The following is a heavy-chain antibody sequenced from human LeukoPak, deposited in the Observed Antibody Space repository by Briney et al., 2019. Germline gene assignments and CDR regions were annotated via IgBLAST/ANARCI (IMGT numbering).Heavy chain of an antibody. CDR2: ISSSSSYI. CDR3: AKGNGGYYYDSTGYRDGYFDY. J-gene: IGHJ4*02. CDR1: GFTFSSYS. Sequence: GGSLRLSCAASGFTFSSYSMNWVRQAPGKGLEWVSSISSSSSYIYYADSVKGRFTISRDNAKNSLYLQMNSLRAEDTAVYYCAKGNGGYYYDSTGYRDGYFDYWGQGALVTVSS. V-gene: IGHV3-21*04. D-gene: IGHD3-22*01.